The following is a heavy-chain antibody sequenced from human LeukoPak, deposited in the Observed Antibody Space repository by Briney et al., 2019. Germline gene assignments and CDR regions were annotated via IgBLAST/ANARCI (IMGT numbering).Heavy chain of an antibody. V-gene: IGHV4-31*03. J-gene: IGHJ4*02. CDR3: ARDGDGFFDY. Sequence: KPSETLSLTCTVSGGSISSGGYYWSWIRQHPGKGLEWIAYIYYSGSTYYNPSLKSRVTISVDTSKNQFSLKLSSVTAADTAVYYCARDGDGFFDYWGQGTLVTVSS. CDR1: GGSISSGGYY. D-gene: IGHD5-24*01. CDR2: IYYSGST.